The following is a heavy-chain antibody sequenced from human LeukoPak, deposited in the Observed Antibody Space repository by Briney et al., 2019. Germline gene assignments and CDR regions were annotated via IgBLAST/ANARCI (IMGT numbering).Heavy chain of an antibody. Sequence: WASVKVSCKASGYTFTSYGINWVRQAPGQGLEWMGWISAYNGNTNYAQKLQGRVTMTTDTSSSTAYMELRSLRSDDTAVYYCARWDYYDSRTFDIWGQGTMVTVSS. D-gene: IGHD3-22*01. CDR3: ARWDYYDSRTFDI. V-gene: IGHV1-18*01. CDR1: GYTFTSYG. J-gene: IGHJ3*02. CDR2: ISAYNGNT.